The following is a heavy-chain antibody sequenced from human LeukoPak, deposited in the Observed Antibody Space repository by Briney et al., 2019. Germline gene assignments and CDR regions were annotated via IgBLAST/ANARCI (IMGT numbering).Heavy chain of an antibody. D-gene: IGHD4-17*01. V-gene: IGHV4-39*07. Sequence: SETLSLTCSVSGASISSSNYYWAWIRQPPGKGLEWIGSIYHSGRTYYNPSLKSRVTISVDTSKNQFSLKLSSVTAADTAVYYCARDPHHANYGYYYYYYMDVWGKGTTVTVSS. CDR3: ARDPHHANYGYYYYYYMDV. CDR1: GASISSSNYY. J-gene: IGHJ6*03. CDR2: IYHSGRT.